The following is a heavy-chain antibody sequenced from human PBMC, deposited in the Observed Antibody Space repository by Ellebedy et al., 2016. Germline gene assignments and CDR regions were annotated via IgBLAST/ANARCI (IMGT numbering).Heavy chain of an antibody. Sequence: SETLSLTCTVSGGSISSYYWSWIRQPPGKGLEWIGYIYYSGSTNYNPSLKSRVTISVDTSKNQFSLKLSSVTAADTAVYYCARDLVSSGPPYGMDVWGQGTTVTVSS. CDR1: GGSISSYY. CDR3: ARDLVSSGPPYGMDV. D-gene: IGHD6-19*01. J-gene: IGHJ6*02. V-gene: IGHV4-59*12. CDR2: IYYSGST.